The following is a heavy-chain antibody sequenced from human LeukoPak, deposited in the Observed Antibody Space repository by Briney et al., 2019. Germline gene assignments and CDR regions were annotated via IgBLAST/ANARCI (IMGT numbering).Heavy chain of an antibody. J-gene: IGHJ3*02. CDR3: ARVDSSGYSDAFDI. CDR1: GGSISSGSYY. CDR2: IYTSGST. V-gene: IGHV4-61*02. Sequence: SETLSLTCTVSGGSISSGSYYWSWIRQPAGKGLEWIGRIYTSGSTNYNPSLKSRVTISVDTSKNQFSLKLSSVTAADTVVYYCARVDSSGYSDAFDIWGQGTMVTVSS. D-gene: IGHD3-22*01.